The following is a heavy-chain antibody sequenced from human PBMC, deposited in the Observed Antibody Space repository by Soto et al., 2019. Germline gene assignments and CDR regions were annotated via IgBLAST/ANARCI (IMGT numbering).Heavy chain of an antibody. CDR1: GGSISSGGYY. J-gene: IGHJ4*02. D-gene: IGHD3-16*01. Sequence: SETLSLTCTVSGGSISSGGYYWSWIRQHPGKGLEWIGYIYYSGSTYYNPSLKSRVTISVDTSKNQFSLKPSSVTAADTAVYYCARRYGGNFDYWGQGTLVTVSS. V-gene: IGHV4-31*03. CDR2: IYYSGST. CDR3: ARRYGGNFDY.